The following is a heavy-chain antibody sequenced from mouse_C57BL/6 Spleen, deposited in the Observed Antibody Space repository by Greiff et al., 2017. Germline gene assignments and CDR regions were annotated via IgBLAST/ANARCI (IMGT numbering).Heavy chain of an antibody. V-gene: IGHV1-69*01. CDR1: GYTFTSYW. Sequence: VQLQQPGAELVMPGASVKLSCKASGYTFTSYWMHWVKQRPGQGLEWIGEIDPSDSYTNYNQKFKGKSTLTVDKSSSTAYMQLSSLTSEDSAVYYCERKETAYGGYFDYWGQGTTLTVSS. D-gene: IGHD1-1*01. CDR2: IDPSDSYT. J-gene: IGHJ2*01. CDR3: ERKETAYGGYFDY.